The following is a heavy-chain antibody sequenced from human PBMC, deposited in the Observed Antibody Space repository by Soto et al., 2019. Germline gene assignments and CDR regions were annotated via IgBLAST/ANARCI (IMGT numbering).Heavy chain of an antibody. CDR2: ISGGASDK. CDR1: GFMFSAYW. J-gene: IGHJ4*02. D-gene: IGHD2-21*01. CDR3: VREDWHRFDS. V-gene: IGHV3-7*03. Sequence: EVQLVESGGRLVQPGGSLRLSCAASGFMFSAYWMSWVRQDPGKGLEWVATISGGASDKFYVDSVKGRFTISRDDSKNTLYLQMKSLRVEDTAVYYCVREDWHRFDSWGQGTLVTVSS.